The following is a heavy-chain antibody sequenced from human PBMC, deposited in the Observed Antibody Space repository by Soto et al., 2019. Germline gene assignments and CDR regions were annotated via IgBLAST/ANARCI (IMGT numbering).Heavy chain of an antibody. D-gene: IGHD6-13*01. CDR1: GGSISSSSYY. Sequence: SETLSLTCTVSGGSISSSSYYWGWIRQPPGKGLEWIGSIYYSGSTYYNPSLKSRVTISVDTSKNQFSLKLSSVTAADTAVYYCASPLVTPTGIAYWGQGTLVTVSS. V-gene: IGHV4-39*01. CDR2: IYYSGST. CDR3: ASPLVTPTGIAY. J-gene: IGHJ4*02.